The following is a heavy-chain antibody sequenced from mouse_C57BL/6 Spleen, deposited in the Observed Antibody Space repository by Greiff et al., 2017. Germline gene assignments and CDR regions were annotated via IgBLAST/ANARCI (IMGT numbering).Heavy chain of an antibody. V-gene: IGHV14-3*01. CDR3: ASHEGYDYDWFAY. Sequence: EVMLVESVAELVRPGASVKLSCTASGFNIKNTYMHWVKQRPEQGLEWIGRIDPANGNTKYAPKFQGKATITADTSSNTAYLQLSSLTSEDTAIYYCASHEGYDYDWFAYWGQGTLVTVSA. D-gene: IGHD2-4*01. J-gene: IGHJ3*01. CDR1: GFNIKNTY. CDR2: IDPANGNT.